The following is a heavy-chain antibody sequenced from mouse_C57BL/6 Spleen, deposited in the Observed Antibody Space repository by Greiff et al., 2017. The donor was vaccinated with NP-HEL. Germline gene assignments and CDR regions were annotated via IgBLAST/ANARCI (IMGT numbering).Heavy chain of an antibody. CDR3: AIGIYYDYEYYFDY. D-gene: IGHD2-4*01. J-gene: IGHJ2*01. Sequence: VQLQQPGAELVKPGASVKMSCKASGYTFTSYWITWVKQRPGQGLEWLGDIYPGSGSTNYNEKFKSKATLTVDTSSSTAYMQLSSLTSEDSAVYYCAIGIYYDYEYYFDYWGQGTTLTVSS. CDR2: IYPGSGST. CDR1: GYTFTSYW. V-gene: IGHV1-55*01.